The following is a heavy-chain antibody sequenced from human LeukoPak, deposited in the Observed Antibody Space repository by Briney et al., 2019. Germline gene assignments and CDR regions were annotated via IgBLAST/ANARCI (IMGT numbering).Heavy chain of an antibody. CDR1: GFTFSSYS. J-gene: IGHJ4*02. CDR2: ISSSSTI. D-gene: IGHD3-10*01. CDR3: AKHLWRDLLWFGEGYYFGY. Sequence: PGGSLRLSCAASGFTFSSYSMNWVRQAPGKGLEWVSYISSSSTIYYADSVKGRFTISRDNAKNSLYLQMNSLRAEDTAVYYCAKHLWRDLLWFGEGYYFGYWGQGTLVTVSS. V-gene: IGHV3-48*04.